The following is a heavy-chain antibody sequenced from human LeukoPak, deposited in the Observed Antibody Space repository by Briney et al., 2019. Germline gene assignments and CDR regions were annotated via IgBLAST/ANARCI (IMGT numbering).Heavy chain of an antibody. CDR3: ARDTGTDEDGGWFDP. Sequence: SETLSLTCTVSGGSIRSYYWSWIRQPPGKGLEWIGYIYYSGSTNYNPSLKSRVTISVDTSKNQFSLKLSSVTAADTAVYYCARDTGTDEDGGWFDPWGQGTLVTVSS. CDR2: IYYSGST. J-gene: IGHJ5*02. D-gene: IGHD1-7*01. V-gene: IGHV4-59*12. CDR1: GGSIRSYY.